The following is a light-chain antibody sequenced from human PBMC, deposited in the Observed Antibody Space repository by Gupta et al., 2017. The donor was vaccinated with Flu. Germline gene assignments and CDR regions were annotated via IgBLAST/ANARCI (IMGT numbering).Light chain of an antibody. CDR3: CSYAGSSTLV. Sequence: SITISCTGTSSDVGSYNLVSWYQQHPGKAPKLMIYEGSKRPSGVSNRFSGSKSGNTASLTISGLQAEDEADYYCCSYAGSSTLVFGGGTKLTVL. V-gene: IGLV2-23*01. CDR1: SSDVGSYNL. J-gene: IGLJ2*01. CDR2: EGS.